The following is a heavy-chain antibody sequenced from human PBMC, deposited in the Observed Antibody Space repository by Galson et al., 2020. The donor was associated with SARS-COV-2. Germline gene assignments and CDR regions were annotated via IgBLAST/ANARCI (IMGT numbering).Heavy chain of an antibody. D-gene: IGHD2-2*01. J-gene: IGHJ4*02. V-gene: IGHV1-18*01. CDR1: GYTFNSYG. CDR3: ARDRVVAAGTPGEY. Sequence: ASVKFSCKVFGYTFNSYGVNWVRRAPGQGLECMGWISVYSGNTNYAQKFQGRVTMTADTSTSTAYMELRSLRSDDTAVYYCARDRVVAAGTPGEYWGQGTQVTVYS. CDR2: ISVYSGNT.